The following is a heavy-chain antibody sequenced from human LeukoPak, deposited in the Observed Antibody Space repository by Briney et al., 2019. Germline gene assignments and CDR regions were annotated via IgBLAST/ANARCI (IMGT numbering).Heavy chain of an antibody. CDR3: ARSLGLYYFDY. CDR2: ISSSSSYI. D-gene: IGHD3-16*01. V-gene: IGHV3-21*01. J-gene: IGHJ4*02. CDR1: GFTFSSYS. Sequence: GGSLRLSCAASGFTFSSYSMNWVRQAPGKGLEWVSSISSSSSYIYYAGSVKGRFTISRDNAKNSLYLQMNSLRAEDTAVYYCARSLGLYYFDYWGQGTLVTVSS.